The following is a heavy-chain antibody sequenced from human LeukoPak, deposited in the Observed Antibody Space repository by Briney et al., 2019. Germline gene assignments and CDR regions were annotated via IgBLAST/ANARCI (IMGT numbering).Heavy chain of an antibody. D-gene: IGHD1-7*01. CDR3: ARGGTGTTAYYGMDV. Sequence: GGSLRLSCAASGFTFKSHAMSWVRQAPGKGLEWVSATSGSGGSKFYADSVKGRFTISRDNAKNSLYLQMNSLRAEDTAVYYCARGGTGTTAYYGMDVWGQGTTVTVSS. CDR2: TSGSGGSK. V-gene: IGHV3-23*01. J-gene: IGHJ6*02. CDR1: GFTFKSHA.